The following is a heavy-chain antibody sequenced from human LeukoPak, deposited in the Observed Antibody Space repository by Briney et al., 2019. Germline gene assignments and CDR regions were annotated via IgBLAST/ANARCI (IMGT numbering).Heavy chain of an antibody. Sequence: PSETLSLTCTVSGGSISSYYLSWIRQPAGKGLEWIGRIYTSGSTNYNPSLKSRVTMSVDTSKNQFSLKLSSVTAADTAVYYCARAVGYCSSTSCYWSWFDPWGQGTLVTVSS. D-gene: IGHD2-2*01. J-gene: IGHJ5*02. CDR2: IYTSGST. V-gene: IGHV4-4*07. CDR3: ARAVGYCSSTSCYWSWFDP. CDR1: GGSISSYY.